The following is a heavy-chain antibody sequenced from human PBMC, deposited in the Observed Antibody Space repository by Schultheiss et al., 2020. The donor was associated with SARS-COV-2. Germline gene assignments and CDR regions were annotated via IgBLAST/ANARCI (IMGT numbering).Heavy chain of an antibody. V-gene: IGHV4-34*01. CDR1: GGSISSYY. CDR2: INHSGST. CDR3: ARARTGDEGFDY. D-gene: IGHD7-27*01. Sequence: SETLSLTCTVSGGSISSYYWSWIRQPPGKGLEWIGEINHSGSTNYNPSLKSRVTISVDTSKNQFSLKLSSVTAADTAVYYCARARTGDEGFDYWGQGTLVTVSS. J-gene: IGHJ4*02.